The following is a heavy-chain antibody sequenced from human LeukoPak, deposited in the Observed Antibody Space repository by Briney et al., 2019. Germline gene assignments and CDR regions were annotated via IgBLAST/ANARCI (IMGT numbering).Heavy chain of an antibody. V-gene: IGHV3-23*01. D-gene: IGHD5-18*01. CDR3: AKDLSRWIQLWSY. Sequence: PGGSLRLSCAASGFTFSSYAMSWVRQAPGKGLEWVSAISGSGGSTYYADSVKGRFTISRDNSKNTLHLQMNSLRAEDTAVYYCAKDLSRWIQLWSYWGRGTLVTVSS. CDR2: ISGSGGST. J-gene: IGHJ4*02. CDR1: GFTFSSYA.